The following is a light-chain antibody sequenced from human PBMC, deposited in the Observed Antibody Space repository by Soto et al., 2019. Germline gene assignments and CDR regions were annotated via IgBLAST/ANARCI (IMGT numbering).Light chain of an antibody. CDR3: QQYGSSPPVT. Sequence: IVFTKFPCSLCLYPGERGTLTCRASQGVSSSYVAWYQQKPGQAPRLLIYGASSRATGMPDRFSGSGSGTDFTLTISRLEPQDFAVYYCQQYGSSPPVTFGQGTKVDIK. V-gene: IGKV3-20*01. CDR2: GAS. CDR1: QGVSSSY. J-gene: IGKJ1*01.